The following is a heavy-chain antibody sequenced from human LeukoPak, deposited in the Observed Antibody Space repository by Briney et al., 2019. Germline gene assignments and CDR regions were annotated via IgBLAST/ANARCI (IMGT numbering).Heavy chain of an antibody. Sequence: GGSLRLSCAASGFTFSSYAMSWVRQAPGKGLEWVAFIRYDATNKHYADSVRGRFTISRDNSKNTLYLQMNSLRAEDTAVYYCAKELKPRYYYFYYMDVWGKGTTVTVSS. V-gene: IGHV3-30*02. D-gene: IGHD3/OR15-3a*01. CDR1: GFTFSSYA. J-gene: IGHJ6*03. CDR3: AKELKPRYYYFYYMDV. CDR2: IRYDATNK.